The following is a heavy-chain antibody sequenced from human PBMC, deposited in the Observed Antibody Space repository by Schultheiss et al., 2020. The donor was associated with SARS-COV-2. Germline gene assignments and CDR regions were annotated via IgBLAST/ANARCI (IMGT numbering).Heavy chain of an antibody. Sequence: SGPTLVKPTQTLTLTCTFSGFSLSTSGVGVSWIRQPPGKALEWLARIDWDDDKFYSTSLKTRLTISKDTSKNQVVLTMTNMDPVDTATYYCARMVPDYGGNWAFDYWGQGTLVTVSS. CDR3: ARMVPDYGGNWAFDY. CDR1: GFSLSTSGVG. V-gene: IGHV2-70*04. J-gene: IGHJ4*02. CDR2: IDWDDDK. D-gene: IGHD4-23*01.